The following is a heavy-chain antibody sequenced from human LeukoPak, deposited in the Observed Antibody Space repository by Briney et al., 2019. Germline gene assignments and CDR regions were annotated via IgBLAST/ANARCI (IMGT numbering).Heavy chain of an antibody. V-gene: IGHV3-23*01. J-gene: IGHJ6*02. Sequence: GGSLRLSCAASRFPFSSYTMHWVRQAPGKGLEWVSAISGSGGSTYYADSVKGRFTVSRDNSKNTLYLQMNSLRAEDTAVYYCAKPVPLDVWGQGTTVTVSS. CDR2: ISGSGGST. CDR3: AKPVPLDV. CDR1: RFPFSSYT.